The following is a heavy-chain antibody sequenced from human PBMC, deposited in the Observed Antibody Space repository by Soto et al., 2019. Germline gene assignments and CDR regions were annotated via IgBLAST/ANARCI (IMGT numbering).Heavy chain of an antibody. CDR3: AAAREVRYYYYGMDV. D-gene: IGHD1-26*01. V-gene: IGHV1-69*12. J-gene: IGHJ6*02. CDR1: GGTFSSYA. CDR2: IISIFGTA. Sequence: QVQLVQSGAEVKKPGSSVKVSCKASGGTFSSYAISWVRQAPGQGLEWMGGIISIFGTADYAQKFQGRVTITADESTSTTYMELSSLRSEDTAVYYCAAAREVRYYYYGMDVWGQGTTVTVSS.